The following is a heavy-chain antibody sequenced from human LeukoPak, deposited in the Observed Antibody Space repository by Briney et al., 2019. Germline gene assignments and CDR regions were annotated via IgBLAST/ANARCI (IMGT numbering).Heavy chain of an antibody. V-gene: IGHV4-59*08. CDR1: GGSISSYY. Sequence: PSETLSLTCTVSGGSISSYYWSWIRQPPGKGLEWIGYIYYSGSTNYNPSLKSRVTISVDTSKNQFSLKLSSVTAADTAVYYCAKVRSDFITGTTDDYWGQGTLVTVSS. D-gene: IGHD1-7*01. CDR2: IYYSGST. CDR3: AKVRSDFITGTTDDY. J-gene: IGHJ4*02.